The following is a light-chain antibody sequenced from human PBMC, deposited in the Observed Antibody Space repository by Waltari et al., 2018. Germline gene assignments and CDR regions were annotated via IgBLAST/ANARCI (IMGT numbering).Light chain of an antibody. CDR1: QSVLYSSNNKNY. J-gene: IGKJ1*01. V-gene: IGKV4-1*01. Sequence: DIMMTQPPDSLAVSLGGQGTTNCNSSQSVLYSSNNKNYLAWYQQKPGQPPKLLIYWASTRESGVPDRFSGSGSGTDFTLTISSLQAEDVSVYYCQQYYSTPPTFGQGTKVEIK. CDR3: QQYYSTPPT. CDR2: WAS.